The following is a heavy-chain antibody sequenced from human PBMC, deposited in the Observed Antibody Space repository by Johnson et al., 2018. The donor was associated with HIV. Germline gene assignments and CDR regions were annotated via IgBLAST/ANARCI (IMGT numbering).Heavy chain of an antibody. D-gene: IGHD5-18*01. Sequence: QVQLVESGGGLVKPGGSLRLSCAASGFTFSSYGMHWVRQAPGKGLEWMAVISYDGSNKYDADSVKGRLTISRDNSKNTLYLQMNSLRAEDTAVYYCARVTHIQLWANDAFDIWGQGTMVTVSS. CDR3: ARVTHIQLWANDAFDI. CDR2: ISYDGSNK. V-gene: IGHV3-30-3*01. J-gene: IGHJ3*02. CDR1: GFTFSSYG.